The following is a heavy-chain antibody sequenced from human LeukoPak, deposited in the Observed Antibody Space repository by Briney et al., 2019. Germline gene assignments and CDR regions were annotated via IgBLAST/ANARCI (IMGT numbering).Heavy chain of an antibody. J-gene: IGHJ4*02. CDR3: AKSPNRGYSYGFDY. CDR1: GFTFSSFG. CDR2: ISFDGSNK. V-gene: IGHV3-30*18. D-gene: IGHD5-18*01. Sequence: PGGSLRLSCAASGFTFSSFGMHWVRQAPGKGLEWVAVISFDGSNKYFADSVKGRFTISRDNSKNTLYLQMNSLRTEDTSVYYCAKSPNRGYSYGFDYWGQGTLVTASS.